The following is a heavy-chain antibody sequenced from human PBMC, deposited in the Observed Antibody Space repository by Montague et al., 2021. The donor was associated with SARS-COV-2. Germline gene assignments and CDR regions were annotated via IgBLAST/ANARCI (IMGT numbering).Heavy chain of an antibody. CDR2: IFYNGST. D-gene: IGHD2-21*01. J-gene: IGHJ5*01. Sequence: SETLSLTCTVSFGSISTYYWSWIRQPPGKGLEWIGFIFYNGSTKYNPSLKRRVSISLDTSKNQFSLKLSSVTAADTAVYYCARQDAWAYCGDECYRGWCDSWGQGTLVTVSS. V-gene: IGHV4-59*01. CDR3: ARQDAWAYCGDECYRGWCDS. CDR1: FGSISTYY.